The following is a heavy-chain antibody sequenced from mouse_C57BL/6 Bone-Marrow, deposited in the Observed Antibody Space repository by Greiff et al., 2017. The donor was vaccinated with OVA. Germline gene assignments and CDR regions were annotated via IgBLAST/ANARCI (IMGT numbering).Heavy chain of an antibody. V-gene: IGHV2-2*01. Sequence: QVQLQQSGPGLVQPSQSLSITCTVSGFSLTSYGVHWVRQSPGKGLEWLGGIWRGGSTDKNGAFISRMSISKDTSKSRVFFKMNSLQADDTAIYYCARTGWYYFDYWGQGTTLTVSS. CDR3: ARTGWYYFDY. J-gene: IGHJ2*01. CDR2: IWRGGST. D-gene: IGHD1-1*02. CDR1: GFSLTSYG.